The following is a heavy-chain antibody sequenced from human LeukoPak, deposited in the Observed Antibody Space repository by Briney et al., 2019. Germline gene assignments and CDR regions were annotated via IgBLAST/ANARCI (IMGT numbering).Heavy chain of an antibody. V-gene: IGHV4-59*01. J-gene: IGHJ4*02. CDR1: GGSISSYY. CDR2: IYYSGST. D-gene: IGHD2-21*02. CDR3: ARGPMVTAFGSPFDY. Sequence: SETLSLTCTVSGGSISSYYWSWIRQPPGKGLGWIGYIYYSGSTNYNPSLKSRVTISVDTSKNQFSLKLSSVTAADTAVYYCARGPMVTAFGSPFDYWGQGTLVTVSS.